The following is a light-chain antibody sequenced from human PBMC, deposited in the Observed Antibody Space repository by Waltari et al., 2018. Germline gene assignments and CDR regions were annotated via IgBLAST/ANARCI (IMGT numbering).Light chain of an antibody. Sequence: DIQMTQSPSTLSASVGDRVTIICRASQRLSSYLAWYQQKPGEAPKLLIYKTSSLETGVPSSFSGTGSGTEFTLTISSLQPDDIATYYCQQYNSYPFTFGPGTKVDIK. J-gene: IGKJ3*01. CDR1: QRLSSY. V-gene: IGKV1-5*03. CDR2: KTS. CDR3: QQYNSYPFT.